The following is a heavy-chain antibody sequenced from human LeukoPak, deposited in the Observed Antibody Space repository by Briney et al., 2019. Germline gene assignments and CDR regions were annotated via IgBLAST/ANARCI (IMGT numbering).Heavy chain of an antibody. CDR2: INHSGST. Sequence: SETLSLTCAVYGGSFSGYYWSWIRQPPGKGLEWIGEINHSGSTNYNPSFMSRITISVDTSNNQLSLRLTSVTAADTAVYYCARLREARWLLEYWGQGTLVTVSS. D-gene: IGHD4-23*01. CDR1: GGSFSGYY. V-gene: IGHV4-34*01. J-gene: IGHJ4*02. CDR3: ARLREARWLLEY.